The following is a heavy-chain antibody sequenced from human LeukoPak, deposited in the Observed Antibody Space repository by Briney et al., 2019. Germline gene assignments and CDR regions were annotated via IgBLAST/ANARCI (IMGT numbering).Heavy chain of an antibody. J-gene: IGHJ3*02. D-gene: IGHD2-15*01. Sequence: SVKVSCKASGGTFSSYAISWVRQAPGQGLEWMGRIIPILGIANYAQKFQGRVTITADKSTSTAYMELSSLRSEDTAVYYCARSLGYSSGGSCYSVAFDIWGQGTMVTVSS. CDR1: GGTFSSYA. CDR2: IIPILGIA. CDR3: ARSLGYSSGGSCYSVAFDI. V-gene: IGHV1-69*04.